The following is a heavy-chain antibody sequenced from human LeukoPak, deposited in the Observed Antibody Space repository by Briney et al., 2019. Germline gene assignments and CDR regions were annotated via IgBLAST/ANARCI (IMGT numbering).Heavy chain of an antibody. J-gene: IGHJ3*02. CDR3: ARESIMITFGGVIGDDALDI. D-gene: IGHD3-16*02. V-gene: IGHV3-11*05. CDR2: ISSSSSYT. CDR1: GFTFSDYY. Sequence: GGSLRLSCAASGFTFSDYYMSWIRQAPGKGLEWVSYISSSSSYTNYADSVKGRFTISRDNAKNSLYLQMNSLRAEDTAVYYCARESIMITFGGVIGDDALDIWGQGTMVTVSS.